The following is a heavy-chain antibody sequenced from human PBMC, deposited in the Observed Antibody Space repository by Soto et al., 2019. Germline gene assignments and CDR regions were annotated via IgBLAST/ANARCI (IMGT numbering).Heavy chain of an antibody. Sequence: ASVKVSCKASGYTFSGFYMHWVRQAPGQGLEWMGWINPNSGGTKYAEKFQGRVTMTRDTSISTAYVELSRLTSDDTAVYYCASAAVTGTAGRDFWGQGTRVTVSS. CDR1: GYTFSGFY. J-gene: IGHJ4*02. V-gene: IGHV1-2*02. CDR2: INPNSGGT. D-gene: IGHD6-19*01. CDR3: ASAAVTGTAGRDF.